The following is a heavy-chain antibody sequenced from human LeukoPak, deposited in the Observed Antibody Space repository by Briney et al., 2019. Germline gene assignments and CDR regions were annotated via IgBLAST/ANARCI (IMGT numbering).Heavy chain of an antibody. Sequence: GGSLRLSCAASGFTFSSYAMSWVRQAPGKGLEWVSAISGSGGSTYYADSVKGRFTISRDNSKNTLYLQMNSLRAEDTAVYYCAKDGRSSSAYYYYMDVWGKGTTVTVSS. J-gene: IGHJ6*03. CDR2: ISGSGGST. CDR3: AKDGRSSSAYYYYMDV. D-gene: IGHD6-6*01. V-gene: IGHV3-23*01. CDR1: GFTFSSYA.